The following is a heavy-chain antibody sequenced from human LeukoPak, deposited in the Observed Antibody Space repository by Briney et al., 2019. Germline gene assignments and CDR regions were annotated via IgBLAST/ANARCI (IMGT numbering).Heavy chain of an antibody. V-gene: IGHV4-4*07. CDR2: IYTSVST. J-gene: IGHJ4*02. D-gene: IGHD2-15*01. Sequence: SETLSLTCTLSGDSISSYYWSWIRQPAGKGLGWVGRIYTSVSTNYNTSLKTRATISVDTSKNQFSLKLSSVTAADTAVYYCARSRACSGGSCYSEGHTTKYYFDYWGQGTLVTVSS. CDR1: GDSISSYY. CDR3: ARSRACSGGSCYSEGHTTKYYFDY.